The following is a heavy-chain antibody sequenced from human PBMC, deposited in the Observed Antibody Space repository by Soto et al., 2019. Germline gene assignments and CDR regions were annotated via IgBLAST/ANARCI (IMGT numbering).Heavy chain of an antibody. CDR1: GFTVSSYA. CDR2: ISGSGST. CDR3: AKALRFTFTTGYYMDV. Sequence: EVQLLESGGGLVQPGGSLRLSCAASGFTVSSYAMSWVRQAPGKGLEWVSVISGSGSTYSADSVKGRFTISIDSSKNTVYLQMNSLIADDTAVYYCAKALRFTFTTGYYMDVWGRGTTVTVSS. D-gene: IGHD3-16*01. V-gene: IGHV3-23*01. J-gene: IGHJ6*03.